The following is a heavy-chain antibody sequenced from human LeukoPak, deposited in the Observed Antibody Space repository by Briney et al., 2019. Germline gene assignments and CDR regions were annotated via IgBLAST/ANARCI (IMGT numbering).Heavy chain of an antibody. V-gene: IGHV3-53*01. CDR1: GFTVSSNY. J-gene: IGHJ6*03. CDR2: IYSGGST. CDR3: AREYSSYYYYMDV. D-gene: IGHD6-13*01. Sequence: PGGSLRLSCAASGFTVSSNYMSWVRQAPGKGLEWVSVIYSGGSTYYADSMKGRFTISRDNSKNTLYLQMNSLRAEDTAVYYCAREYSSYYYYMDVWGKGTTVTVSS.